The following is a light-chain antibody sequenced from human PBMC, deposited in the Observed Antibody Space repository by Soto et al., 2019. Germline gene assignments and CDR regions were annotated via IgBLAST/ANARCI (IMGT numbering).Light chain of an antibody. Sequence: DIQITQSPSTLSASVGDRVTITCRASQSISSWLAWYQQKPGKPPKLLIYDASSLESGVPSRFSGSGSGTEFTLTISSLQPDEFATYYCQQYNTYRTFGQGTKVDI. CDR1: QSISSW. V-gene: IGKV1-5*01. CDR2: DAS. CDR3: QQYNTYRT. J-gene: IGKJ1*01.